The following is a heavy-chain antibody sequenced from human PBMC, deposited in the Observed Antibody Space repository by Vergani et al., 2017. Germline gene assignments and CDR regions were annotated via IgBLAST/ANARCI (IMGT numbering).Heavy chain of an antibody. Sequence: QVQLVQSGAEVKKPGASVKVSCKASGYTFTSYAMHWVRQAPGQRLEWMGWINAGNGNTKYSQKFQGRVTITRDTSASTAYMELSSLRSEDTAVYYCAFALNSSGWLEGGLAVWGQGTTVTVSS. CDR3: AFALNSSGWLEGGLAV. J-gene: IGHJ6*02. D-gene: IGHD6-19*01. V-gene: IGHV1-3*01. CDR2: INAGNGNT. CDR1: GYTFTSYA.